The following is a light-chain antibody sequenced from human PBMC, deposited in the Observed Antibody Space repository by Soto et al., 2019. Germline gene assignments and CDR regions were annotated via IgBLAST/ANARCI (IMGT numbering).Light chain of an antibody. Sequence: QSALTQPASVSGSPGQSITISCTGTSRDVGAYNYVSWYQQHPGKAPKLMVYDVTNRPSGVSDRFSGSKSGNTASLTISGLQAEDEAGYFCSSHTDSTSYVFGTGSKGTVL. CDR2: DVT. CDR3: SSHTDSTSYV. CDR1: SRDVGAYNY. J-gene: IGLJ1*01. V-gene: IGLV2-14*01.